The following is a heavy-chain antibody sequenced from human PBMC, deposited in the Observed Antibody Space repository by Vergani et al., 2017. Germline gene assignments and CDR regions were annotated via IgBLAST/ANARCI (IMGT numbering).Heavy chain of an antibody. Sequence: QVQLVQSGAEVKKPGASVKVSCKASGYTFTSYDINWVRQATGQGLEWMGWMNPNSGNTGYAQKFKGRVTMTRNTSISTAYMVLSSLRSVDTAVYYGAEYCSSTSCYAFDIWGQGTMVTVSS. CDR1: GYTFTSYD. J-gene: IGHJ3*02. V-gene: IGHV1-8*01. CDR3: AEYCSSTSCYAFDI. CDR2: MNPNSGNT. D-gene: IGHD2-2*01.